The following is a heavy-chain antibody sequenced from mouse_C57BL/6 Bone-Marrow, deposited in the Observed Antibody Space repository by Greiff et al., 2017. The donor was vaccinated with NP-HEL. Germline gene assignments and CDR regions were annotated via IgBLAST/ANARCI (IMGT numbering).Heavy chain of an antibody. D-gene: IGHD1-1*01. V-gene: IGHV1-55*01. CDR1: GYTFTSYW. J-gene: IGHJ3*01. CDR3: ARKYYGSAWFAD. CDR2: IYPGSGST. Sequence: QVQLQQSGAELVKPGASVKMSCKASGYTFTSYWITWVKQRPGQGLEWIGDIYPGSGSTNYNEKFKSKATLTVDTSSSTAYMQLSSLTSEDSAVYYCARKYYGSAWFADWGQGTLVTVSA.